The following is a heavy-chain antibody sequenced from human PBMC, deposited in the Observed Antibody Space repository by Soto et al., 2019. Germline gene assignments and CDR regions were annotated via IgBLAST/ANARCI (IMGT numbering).Heavy chain of an antibody. CDR1: GFTFSNCA. CDR3: VKAVGNTAPSSRLFDY. J-gene: IGHJ4*02. CDR2: ISGDGGSI. Sequence: GGSLRLSCAASGFTFSNCAMSWVRQAPGKGLEWVSIISGDGGSIYYADSVEGRFTISRDNSKNTLNLQMSSLRAGDTAVYYCVKAVGNTAPSSRLFDYWGLGNPVTVSS. V-gene: IGHV3-23*01. D-gene: IGHD1-26*01.